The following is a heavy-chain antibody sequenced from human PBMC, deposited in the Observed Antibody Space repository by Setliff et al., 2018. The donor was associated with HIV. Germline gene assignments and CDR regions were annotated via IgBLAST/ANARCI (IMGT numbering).Heavy chain of an antibody. V-gene: IGHV4-34*01. CDR1: GGSFSGYY. J-gene: IGHJ4*02. CDR3: ASGRTRIAAY. D-gene: IGHD6-13*01. CDR2: INHSGGT. Sequence: SETLSLTCAVYGGSFSGYYWSWIRQPPGKGLEWIGEINHSGGTNYNPYLKSRVTISVDTSKNQFSLKLSSVTAADTAVYHCASGRTRIAAYWGQGTLVTVSS.